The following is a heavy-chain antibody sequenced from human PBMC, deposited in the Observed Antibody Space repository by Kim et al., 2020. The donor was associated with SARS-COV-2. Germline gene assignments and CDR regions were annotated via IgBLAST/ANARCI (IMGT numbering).Heavy chain of an antibody. CDR2: T. D-gene: IGHD4-17*01. J-gene: IGHJ4*02. V-gene: IGHV4-34*01. CDR3: AAIYGDYSDFDY. Sequence: TTYNPSLKSRVTTSIDPSKTQFSLTLTSVTAADTAVYYCAAIYGDYSDFDYWGQGTLVTVSS.